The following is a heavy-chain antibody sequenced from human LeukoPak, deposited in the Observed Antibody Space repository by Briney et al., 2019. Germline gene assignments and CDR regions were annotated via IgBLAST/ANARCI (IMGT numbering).Heavy chain of an antibody. CDR2: IYYSGTT. CDR1: GGSISSNSYY. D-gene: IGHD3-10*01. Sequence: SETLSLTCTVSGGSISSNSYYWGWIRQPPGKGLEWIGTIYYSGTTYYNTSLKSRVTISVDTSKNQFSLKLSSVTAADTAVYYCARLVGGWVHPLDYWGQGTLITVSS. CDR3: ARLVGGWVHPLDY. J-gene: IGHJ4*02. V-gene: IGHV4-39*01.